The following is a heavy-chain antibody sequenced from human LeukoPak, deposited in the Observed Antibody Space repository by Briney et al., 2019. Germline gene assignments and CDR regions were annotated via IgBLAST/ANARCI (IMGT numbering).Heavy chain of an antibody. CDR2: IYHSGST. Sequence: TSETLSLTCTVSGYSISSGYYWGWIRQPPGKGLEWIGSIYHSGSTYYNPSLKSRVTISVDTSKNQFSLKLSSVTAADTAVYYCARDEVPAADPTNWFDPWGQGTLVTVSS. J-gene: IGHJ5*02. D-gene: IGHD2-15*01. CDR3: ARDEVPAADPTNWFDP. V-gene: IGHV4-38-2*02. CDR1: GYSISSGYY.